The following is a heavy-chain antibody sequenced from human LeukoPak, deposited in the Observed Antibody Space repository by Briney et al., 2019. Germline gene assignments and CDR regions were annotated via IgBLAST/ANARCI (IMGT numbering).Heavy chain of an antibody. CDR3: ARAGYSSSSFDY. J-gene: IGHJ4*02. CDR2: INWNGGST. V-gene: IGHV3-20*04. Sequence: GGSLRLSCAASGFTFDDYGMSWVRQAPGKGLEWVSGINWNGGSTGYADSVKGRFTISRDSAKNSLYLQMNSLRAEDTASYYCARAGYSSSSFDYWGQGTLVTVSS. CDR1: GFTFDDYG. D-gene: IGHD6-6*01.